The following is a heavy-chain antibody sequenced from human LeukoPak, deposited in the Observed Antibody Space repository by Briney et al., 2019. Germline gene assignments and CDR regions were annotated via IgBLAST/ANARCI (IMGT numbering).Heavy chain of an antibody. Sequence: GGSPRLSCAASGFTFSSYAMSWVRQAPGQGLEWVSAISDGAGSTYYADSVKGRFTISRDNSKNTLYLQMNSLRADDTAVYYCAKRIEYSSSSAYFDFWGQGTLVTVSS. D-gene: IGHD6-6*01. J-gene: IGHJ4*02. CDR1: GFTFSSYA. CDR3: AKRIEYSSSSAYFDF. CDR2: ISDGAGST. V-gene: IGHV3-23*01.